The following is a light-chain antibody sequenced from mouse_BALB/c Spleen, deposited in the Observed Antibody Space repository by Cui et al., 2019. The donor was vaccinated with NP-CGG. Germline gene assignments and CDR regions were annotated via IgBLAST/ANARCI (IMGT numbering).Light chain of an antibody. CDR1: TGAVTTNNY. Sequence: QAVVTQESALTTLPGETVTLTCRSSTGAVTTNNYANWVQEQPDHLFTGLIGGTNNRAPGVPARFSGSLIGDKAALTITGAQTEDEAIYFCALWYSNHWIFGGGTKLTVL. CDR2: GTN. CDR3: ALWYSNHWI. V-gene: IGLV1*01. J-gene: IGLJ1*01.